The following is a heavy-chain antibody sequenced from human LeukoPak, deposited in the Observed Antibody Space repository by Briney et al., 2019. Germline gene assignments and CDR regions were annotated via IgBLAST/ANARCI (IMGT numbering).Heavy chain of an antibody. CDR1: GVSVRSYNY. J-gene: IGHJ4*02. CDR2: IYHSGST. Sequence: PSGTLSLTCAVSGVSVRSYNYWSWVRQPPGKGLEWIGEIYHSGSTNYNPSLKSRVTISVDKSKNQFSLKLSSVTAADTAVYYCARVSSRVSDYWGQGTLVTVSS. CDR3: ARVSSRVSDY. V-gene: IGHV4-4*02. D-gene: IGHD2-2*01.